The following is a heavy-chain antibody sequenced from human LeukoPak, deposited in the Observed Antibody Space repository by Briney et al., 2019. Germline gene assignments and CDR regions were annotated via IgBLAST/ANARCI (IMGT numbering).Heavy chain of an antibody. D-gene: IGHD3-22*01. Sequence: ASVKVSCKASGYTFTNYGISWVRQAPGQGLEWMGWISAYNGNTNYAQKLQGRVTMTTDTSTSTAYMELRSLRSDDTAVYYCARDTAFQYYYDSSGYQEAFDIWGQGTMVTVSS. J-gene: IGHJ3*02. V-gene: IGHV1-18*01. CDR2: ISAYNGNT. CDR1: GYTFTNYG. CDR3: ARDTAFQYYYDSSGYQEAFDI.